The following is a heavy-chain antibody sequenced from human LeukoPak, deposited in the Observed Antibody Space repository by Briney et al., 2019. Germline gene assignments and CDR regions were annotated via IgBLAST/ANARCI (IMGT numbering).Heavy chain of an antibody. CDR2: TGSTGVST. D-gene: IGHD2-2*01. CDR3: AKDPGVVPAHYFDY. CDR1: GFTFSSYA. J-gene: IGHJ4*02. Sequence: GGSLRLSCAATGFTFSSYAMSWVRQAPGKGLEWVSGTGSTGVSTFYADSVKGRFTVSRDNSKNTLSLQMNSLRAEDTAVYYCAKDPGVVPAHYFDYWGQGTLVTVSS. V-gene: IGHV3-23*01.